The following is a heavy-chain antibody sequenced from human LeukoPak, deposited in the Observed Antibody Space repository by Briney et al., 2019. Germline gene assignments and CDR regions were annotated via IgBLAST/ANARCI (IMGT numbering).Heavy chain of an antibody. CDR1: GGSISSYY. CDR2: IYSSGDT. J-gene: IGHJ4*02. Sequence: SETLSLTCTVSGGSISSYYWDWIRQPAGKGLEWIGRIYSSGDTNYNPSLKSRVTMSVDASKNQFSLRLSSLTAADTAVYYCARDVGSGGGTFPTYHFDFWGQGTLVTVSS. D-gene: IGHD3-10*01. V-gene: IGHV4-4*07. CDR3: ARDVGSGGGTFPTYHFDF.